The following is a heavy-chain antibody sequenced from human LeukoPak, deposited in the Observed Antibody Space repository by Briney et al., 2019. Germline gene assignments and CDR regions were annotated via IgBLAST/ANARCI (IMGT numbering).Heavy chain of an antibody. CDR1: GGSIRGYY. CDR3: ARYGSGTYPRFDY. Sequence: PSGTLSLTCTVSGGSIRGYYWSWIRQPPGKGLEWIGYIYYSGSTNYNPSLQSRVTISVDTSKNQFSLNLTSVTAADTAVYYCARYGSGTYPRFDYWGQGILVTVSS. CDR2: IYYSGST. V-gene: IGHV4-59*08. D-gene: IGHD3-10*01. J-gene: IGHJ4*02.